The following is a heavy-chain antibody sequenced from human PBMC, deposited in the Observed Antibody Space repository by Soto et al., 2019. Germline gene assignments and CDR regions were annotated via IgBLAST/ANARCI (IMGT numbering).Heavy chain of an antibody. J-gene: IGHJ4*02. Sequence: QVQLQESGPGLVKPSQTLSLSCTVSGGSLSSGGYYWSWIGQHPGKGLEWIGFIYYRGSTYYNPALKSRVTISVDTSQNQLSLKLSSVTAADTAVYYCARDTQRGYSGYFDSWGQGTLVTVSS. D-gene: IGHD5-12*01. CDR1: GGSLSSGGYY. V-gene: IGHV4-31*03. CDR2: IYYRGST. CDR3: ARDTQRGYSGYFDS.